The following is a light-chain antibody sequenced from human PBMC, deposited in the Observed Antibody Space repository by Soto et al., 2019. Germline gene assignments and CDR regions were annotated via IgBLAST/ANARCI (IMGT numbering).Light chain of an antibody. CDR2: DAS. Sequence: EIVLTQSPATLSLSPGERATLSCRASQTVSSYLLWYQQKPGQAPRLLIYDASNRASGTPARFSGSGSETDFTLTISSLEPEDFAVYYCQQRMNCPLTFGQGTRLEIK. J-gene: IGKJ5*01. V-gene: IGKV3-11*01. CDR3: QQRMNCPLT. CDR1: QTVSSY.